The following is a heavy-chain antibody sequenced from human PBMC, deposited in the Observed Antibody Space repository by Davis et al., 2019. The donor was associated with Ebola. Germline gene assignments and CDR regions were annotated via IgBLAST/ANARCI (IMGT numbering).Heavy chain of an antibody. CDR3: ARDDVSYYDSSGYFY. D-gene: IGHD3-22*01. V-gene: IGHV3-21*01. CDR2: ISSSSSYI. CDR1: GFSFSSYW. Sequence: GGSLRLSCAASGFSFSSYWMSWVRQAPGKGLEWVSSISSSSSYIYYADSVKGRFTISRDNAKNSLYLQMNSLRAEDTAVYYCARDDVSYYDSSGYFYWGQGTLVTVSS. J-gene: IGHJ4*02.